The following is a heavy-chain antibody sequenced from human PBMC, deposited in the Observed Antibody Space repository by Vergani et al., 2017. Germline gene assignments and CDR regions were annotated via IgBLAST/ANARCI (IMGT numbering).Heavy chain of an antibody. J-gene: IGHJ6*02. CDR2: IYPGDSDT. CDR1: GYSFTSYW. V-gene: IGHV5-51*01. D-gene: IGHD2-15*01. CDR3: ARHRGWGLVVVAATPWYYYYGMDV. Sequence: EVQLVQSGAEVKKPGESLKISCKGSGYSFTSYWIGWVRQMPGKGPEWMGIIYPGDSDTRYSPSFQGQVTISADKSISTAYLQWSSLKASDTAMYYCARHRGWGLVVVAATPWYYYYGMDVWGQGTTVTVSS.